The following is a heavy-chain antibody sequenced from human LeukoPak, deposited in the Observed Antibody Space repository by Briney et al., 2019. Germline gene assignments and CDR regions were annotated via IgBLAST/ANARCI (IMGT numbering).Heavy chain of an antibody. CDR1: GGSFNGYY. J-gene: IGHJ4*02. V-gene: IGHV4-34*01. D-gene: IGHD3-10*01. CDR3: ARGSYGDSGIYFRRGRLRDY. Sequence: SETLSLTCAVYGGSFNGYYWSWIRQSPGKGLEWIGEMNHSGFTNYNPSLESRVTISGDTSKNQFSLKLSSVTAADTAVYYCARGSYGDSGIYFRRGRLRDYWGQGALVAVSS. CDR2: MNHSGFT.